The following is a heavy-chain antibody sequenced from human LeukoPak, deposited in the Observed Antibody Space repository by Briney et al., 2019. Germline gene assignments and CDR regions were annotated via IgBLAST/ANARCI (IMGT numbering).Heavy chain of an antibody. CDR3: ARGAFGVLLSAFDI. D-gene: IGHD3-3*01. Sequence: SETLSLTCTVSGYSISRGYYWGLIRQPPGKGLELIGNIYHSGSTYSNPSLKTRVIISVNTSKTQFSLKLSSVTAADTAVYWCARGAFGVLLSAFDIWGQGTMVTVSS. CDR1: GYSISRGYY. J-gene: IGHJ3*02. CDR2: IYHSGST. V-gene: IGHV4-38-2*02.